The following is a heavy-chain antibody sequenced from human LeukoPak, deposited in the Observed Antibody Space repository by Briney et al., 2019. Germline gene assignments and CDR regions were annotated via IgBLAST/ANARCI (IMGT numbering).Heavy chain of an antibody. Sequence: GGSLRLSCAASGFTVGSKYMAWVRQAPGRGLEWVSFINSGGTTNHADSVKGRFTISRDYSKNTLNLQMNSLRAEDTAVYYCATIVSDSSGWYHFDHWGQGALVTVSS. J-gene: IGHJ4*02. D-gene: IGHD6-19*01. CDR2: INSGGTT. CDR1: GFTVGSKY. CDR3: ATIVSDSSGWYHFDH. V-gene: IGHV3-66*01.